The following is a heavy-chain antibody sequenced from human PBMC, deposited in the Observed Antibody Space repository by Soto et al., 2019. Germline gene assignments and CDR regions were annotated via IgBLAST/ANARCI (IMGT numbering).Heavy chain of an antibody. Sequence: QVQLVQSGAEVKKPGASVKVSCKASGYTFTSYGISWVRQAPGQGLEWMGWISAYNGNTNYAQKLQGRVTMTTDTSTSTAYMELRSLESDDTAVYYCARDHDIVSSNEGGPYGMDVWGQGTTVTVSS. D-gene: IGHD2-15*01. CDR1: GYTFTSYG. V-gene: IGHV1-18*01. J-gene: IGHJ6*02. CDR3: ARDHDIVSSNEGGPYGMDV. CDR2: ISAYNGNT.